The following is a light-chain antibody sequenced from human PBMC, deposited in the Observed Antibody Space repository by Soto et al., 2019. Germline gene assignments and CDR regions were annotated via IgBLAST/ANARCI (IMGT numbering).Light chain of an antibody. J-gene: IGKJ3*01. V-gene: IGKV3-20*01. Sequence: EIVLTQSPGTLSLSPGERATLSCRASQSVSSSYLAWYQQKPGQAPRLLIYGASSRATGSPDRFSGSGSGTDFTLTISRRVPEDFSVYYCQQYGSSLWTFGPGTKVDIK. CDR3: QQYGSSLWT. CDR2: GAS. CDR1: QSVSSSY.